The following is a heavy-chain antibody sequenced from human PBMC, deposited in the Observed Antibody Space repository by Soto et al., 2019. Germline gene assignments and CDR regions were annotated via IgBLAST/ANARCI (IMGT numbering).Heavy chain of an antibody. V-gene: IGHV1-46*01. J-gene: IGHJ4*02. Sequence: GASVKVSCKASGYTFTSYYMHWVRQAPGQGLEWMGIINPSGGSTNYAQKFQGRVTITADKSTSTAYMELSSLRSEDTAVYYCARSIGYCSGGSCSYFDYWGQGTLVTVS. CDR1: GYTFTSYY. CDR2: INPSGGST. CDR3: ARSIGYCSGGSCSYFDY. D-gene: IGHD2-15*01.